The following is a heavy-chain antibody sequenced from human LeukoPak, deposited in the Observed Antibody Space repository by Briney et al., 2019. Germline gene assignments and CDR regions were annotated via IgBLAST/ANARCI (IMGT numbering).Heavy chain of an antibody. Sequence: GGSLRLSCAASGFTFSSYWMSWVRQAPGKGLEWVSVMSGSGGSTYYADSVKGRFTISRDNSKNTLYLQMNSVRAEDTAVYYCAKDRYSSSWYTSAVFDYWGQGTLVTVSS. CDR2: MSGSGGST. V-gene: IGHV3-23*01. CDR1: GFTFSSYW. CDR3: AKDRYSSSWYTSAVFDY. J-gene: IGHJ4*02. D-gene: IGHD6-13*01.